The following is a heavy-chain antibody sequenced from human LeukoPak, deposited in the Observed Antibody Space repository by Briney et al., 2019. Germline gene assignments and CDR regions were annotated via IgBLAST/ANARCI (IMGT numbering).Heavy chain of an antibody. D-gene: IGHD6-6*01. CDR1: GFTVSSNY. CDR2: IYSGDST. Sequence: PGGSLRLSCAASGFTVSSNYMSWVRQAPGKGLEWVSVIYSGDSTYYADSVKGRFTISRDNSRNTLYLQMNSLRSEDTAVYYCATWAGSSIRPRTEIAFDIWGQGTMVTVSS. CDR3: ATWAGSSIRPRTEIAFDI. J-gene: IGHJ3*02. V-gene: IGHV3-53*05.